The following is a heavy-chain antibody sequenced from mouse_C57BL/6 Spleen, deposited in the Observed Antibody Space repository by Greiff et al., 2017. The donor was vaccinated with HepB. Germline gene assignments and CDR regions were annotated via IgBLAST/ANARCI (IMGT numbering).Heavy chain of an antibody. D-gene: IGHD1-1*01. CDR2: IDPSDSYT. CDR3: ARYYYGSSYGGYFDY. Sequence: QVQLQQPGAELVKPGASVKLSCKASGYTFTSYWMQWVKQRPGQGLEWIGEIDPSDSYTNYNQKFKGKATLTVDTSSSTAYVQLSSLTSEDSAVYYCARYYYGSSYGGYFDYWGQGTTLTVSS. CDR1: GYTFTSYW. V-gene: IGHV1-50*01. J-gene: IGHJ2*01.